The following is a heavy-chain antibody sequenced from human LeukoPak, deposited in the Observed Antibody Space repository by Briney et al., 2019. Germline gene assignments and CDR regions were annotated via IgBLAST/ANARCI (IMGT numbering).Heavy chain of an antibody. Sequence: GGSLRLSCAASGFTFSSFWMNWVRQAPGKGLEWVANIKTDGSERNYVDSVKGRFTISGDNAKNSLYLQMNSLRAEDTAVYYCARDLGYCTGGTCYSVLDYWGQGALVTVSS. CDR3: ARDLGYCTGGTCYSVLDY. CDR1: GFTFSSFW. CDR2: IKTDGSER. D-gene: IGHD2-15*01. V-gene: IGHV3-7*01. J-gene: IGHJ4*02.